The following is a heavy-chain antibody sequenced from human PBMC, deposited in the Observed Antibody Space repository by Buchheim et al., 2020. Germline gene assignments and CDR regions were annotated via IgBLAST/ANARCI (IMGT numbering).Heavy chain of an antibody. J-gene: IGHJ6*02. V-gene: IGHV3-23*01. CDR2: ISGSGGST. Sequence: EVQLLESGGGLVQPGGSLRLSCAASGFTFSSYAMGWVSQAPGKGLEWVSAISGSGGSTYYADSVKGRFTISRDNSKNTLYLQMNSLRAEDTAVYYCAKRGGGYCSSTSCRFSYGMDVWGQGTT. CDR3: AKRGGGYCSSTSCRFSYGMDV. D-gene: IGHD2-2*01. CDR1: GFTFSSYA.